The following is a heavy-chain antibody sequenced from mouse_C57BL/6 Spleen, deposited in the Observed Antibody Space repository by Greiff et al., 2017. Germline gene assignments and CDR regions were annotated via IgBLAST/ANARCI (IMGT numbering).Heavy chain of an antibody. CDR2: IYPGDGDT. D-gene: IGHD2-4*01. Sequence: VMLVESGPELVKPGASVKISCKASGYAFSSSWMNWVKQRPGKGLEWIGRIYPGDGDTNYNGKFKGKATLTADKSSSTAYMQLSSLTSEDSAVYFCARSPYYDYDYYCDYWGQGTTLTVSS. CDR3: ARSPYYDYDYYCDY. J-gene: IGHJ2*01. CDR1: GYAFSSSW. V-gene: IGHV1-82*01.